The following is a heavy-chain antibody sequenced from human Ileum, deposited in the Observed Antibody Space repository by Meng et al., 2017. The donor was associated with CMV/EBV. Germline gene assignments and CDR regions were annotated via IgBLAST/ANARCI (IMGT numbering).Heavy chain of an antibody. CDR1: GFTFSSYS. CDR2: ISSSSSYI. CDR3: ARDKPLYSGYDNPPYYFDY. D-gene: IGHD5-12*01. V-gene: IGHV3-21*01. J-gene: IGHJ4*02. Sequence: GESLKISCAASGFTFSSYSMNWVRQAPGKGLEWVSSISSSSSYIYYADSVKGRFTISRDNAKNSLYLQMNSLRAEDTAVYYCARDKPLYSGYDNPPYYFDYWGQGTLVTVSS.